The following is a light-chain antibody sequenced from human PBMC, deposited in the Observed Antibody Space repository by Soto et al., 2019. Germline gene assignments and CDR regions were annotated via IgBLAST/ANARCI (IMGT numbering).Light chain of an antibody. Sequence: EIVMTQSPVTLSVSPGGRATLSCRASQSISSSDLAWYQHRPGQAPRLLIYAASSRATGIPVRFSGSGSGTDFTLSISRLEPEDFAVYYCQHYGSSSWTFGQGTKVDIK. CDR1: QSISSSD. CDR3: QHYGSSSWT. CDR2: AAS. V-gene: IGKV3-20*01. J-gene: IGKJ1*01.